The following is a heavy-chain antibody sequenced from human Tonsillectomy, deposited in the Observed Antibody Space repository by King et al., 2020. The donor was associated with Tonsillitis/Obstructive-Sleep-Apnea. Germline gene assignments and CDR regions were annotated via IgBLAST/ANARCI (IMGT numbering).Heavy chain of an antibody. CDR1: GFTFSSYG. CDR3: ARAPSPVWELYYFEY. V-gene: IGHV3-33*01. CDR2: IWYDGGNK. Sequence: VQLVESGGGVVQPGRSLRLSCAASGFTFSSYGMHWVRQAPGKGLEWVAVIWYDGGNKYYADSVKGRFTISRDNSKNKVYLQMSSLRAEDTAVYYCARAPSPVWELYYFEYWGQGTLVTVSS. D-gene: IGHD1-26*01. J-gene: IGHJ4*02.